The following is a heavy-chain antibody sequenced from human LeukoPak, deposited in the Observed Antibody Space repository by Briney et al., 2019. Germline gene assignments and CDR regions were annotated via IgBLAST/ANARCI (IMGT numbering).Heavy chain of an antibody. CDR2: ISSSSSYI. CDR1: GFTFSSYS. D-gene: IGHD3-10*01. J-gene: IGHJ6*03. Sequence: GGSLRLSCAASGFTFSSYSMNWVRQAPGKGLEWVSSISSSSSYIYYADSVKGRFTISRDNAKNSLYLQMNSLGAEDTAVYYCARDQSPVLLWFGEPYYMDVWGKGTTVTVSS. V-gene: IGHV3-21*01. CDR3: ARDQSPVLLWFGEPYYMDV.